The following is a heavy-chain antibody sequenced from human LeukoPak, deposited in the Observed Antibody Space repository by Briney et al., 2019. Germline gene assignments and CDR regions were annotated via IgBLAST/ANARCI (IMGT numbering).Heavy chain of an antibody. V-gene: IGHV3-21*01. J-gene: IGHJ4*02. CDR3: ARDLVAVAGRVDY. CDR2: ISSSSSYI. D-gene: IGHD6-19*01. CDR1: GFTFSSYS. Sequence: GGSLRLSCAASGFTFSSYSMNWVRQAPGKGLEWVSSISSSSSYIYYADSVKGRFTISRDNAKNSLYLQMNSLRAEDTAVYYCARDLVAVAGRVDYWGQGTLVTVSS.